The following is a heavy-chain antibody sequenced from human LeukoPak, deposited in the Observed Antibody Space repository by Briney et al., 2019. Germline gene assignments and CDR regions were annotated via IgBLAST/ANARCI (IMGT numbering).Heavy chain of an antibody. D-gene: IGHD4-23*01. J-gene: IGHJ4*02. CDR1: GFTFSSYS. V-gene: IGHV3-7*01. CDR2: IKQDGSET. CDR3: AKVRWNYYFDY. Sequence: GGSLRLSCAASGFTFSSYSMSWVRQAPGKGLEWVANIKQDGSETYYVDSVKGRFTISRDNAKNSLYLQINSLRAEDTAVYYCAKVRWNYYFDYWGQGTLVTVSS.